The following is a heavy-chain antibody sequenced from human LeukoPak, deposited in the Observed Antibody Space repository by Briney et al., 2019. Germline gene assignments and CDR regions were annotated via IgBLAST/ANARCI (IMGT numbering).Heavy chain of an antibody. Sequence: GGSLRLSCAASGFTFSDYHISWVRQAPGKGLEWVSYISSSGSTIYYADSVKGRFTIFRDNAKNSLYLQMNSLRAEDTAVYYCARDQVSRWGYYYGMDVWGQGTTVTVSS. D-gene: IGHD5-24*01. CDR2: ISSSGSTI. CDR1: GFTFSDYH. J-gene: IGHJ6*02. V-gene: IGHV3-11*04. CDR3: ARDQVSRWGYYYGMDV.